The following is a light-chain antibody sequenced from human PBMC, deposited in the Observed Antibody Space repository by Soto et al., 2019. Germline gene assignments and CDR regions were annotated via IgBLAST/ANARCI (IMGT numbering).Light chain of an antibody. V-gene: IGKV3-20*01. Sequence: EIVLTQSPGTLSLSPGERATLSCRASQSVSGSKLAWYQQKPGQAPRLLIYDASARATGIPDRISGSESGTAFPLTISRLEPGDFAKYYCRQYGGSPVTFGRGTKLEI. CDR2: DAS. CDR3: RQYGGSPVT. J-gene: IGKJ2*01. CDR1: QSVSGSK.